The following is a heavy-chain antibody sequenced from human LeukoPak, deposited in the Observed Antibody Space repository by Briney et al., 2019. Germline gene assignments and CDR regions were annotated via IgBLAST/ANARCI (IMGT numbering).Heavy chain of an antibody. D-gene: IGHD1-1*01. CDR2: IIPILGIA. J-gene: IGHJ4*02. Sequence: ASVKVSCKASGGTFSSYAISWVRQAPGQGLEWMGRIIPILGIANYAQKFQGRVTITADKSTSTAYMELSSLRSEDTAVYYCATLERRAIMDFDYWGQGTLVTVSS. V-gene: IGHV1-69*04. CDR3: ATLERRAIMDFDY. CDR1: GGTFSSYA.